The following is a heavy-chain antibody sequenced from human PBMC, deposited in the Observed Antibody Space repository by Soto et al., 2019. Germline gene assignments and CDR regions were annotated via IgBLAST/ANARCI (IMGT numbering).Heavy chain of an antibody. CDR1: GFSLSSTRMA. V-gene: IGHV2-5*02. J-gene: IGHJ4*02. CDR2: IYWDDDK. Sequence: QITLKESGPTLVKPTQTLTLTCTFSGFSLSSTRMAVGWICQPPGKALEWLALIYWDDDKRYSPFLKSRLTITQDTSKNQVVLTMSNMDPVDTARYYCAHIVVAGLGYYFDYWGQGTLVTVSS. D-gene: IGHD6-19*01. CDR3: AHIVVAGLGYYFDY.